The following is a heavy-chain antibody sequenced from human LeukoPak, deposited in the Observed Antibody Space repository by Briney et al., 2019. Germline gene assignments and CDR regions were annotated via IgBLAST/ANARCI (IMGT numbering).Heavy chain of an antibody. Sequence: GGSLRLSCAASGFTFSSYGMHWVRQAPGKGLEWVAFIRYDGSNKYYADSVKGRFTISRDNSKNTLYLQMNSLRAEDTAVYYCARGYGGSDAFDIWGQGTMVTVSS. CDR2: IRYDGSNK. CDR3: ARGYGGSDAFDI. D-gene: IGHD4-23*01. CDR1: GFTFSSYG. J-gene: IGHJ3*02. V-gene: IGHV3-30*02.